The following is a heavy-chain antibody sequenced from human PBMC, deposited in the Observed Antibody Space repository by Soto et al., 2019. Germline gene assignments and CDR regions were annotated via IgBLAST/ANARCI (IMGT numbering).Heavy chain of an antibody. V-gene: IGHV1-69*13. J-gene: IGHJ6*02. Sequence: SVKVSCKASGGTFSSYAISWVRQAPGQGLEWMGGIIPIFGTANYAQKFQGRVTITADESTSTAYMELSSLRSEDTAVYYCARDMTAMIDYYYYYGMDVWGQGTTVTVSS. CDR3: ARDMTAMIDYYYYYGMDV. D-gene: IGHD5-18*01. CDR2: IIPIFGTA. CDR1: GGTFSSYA.